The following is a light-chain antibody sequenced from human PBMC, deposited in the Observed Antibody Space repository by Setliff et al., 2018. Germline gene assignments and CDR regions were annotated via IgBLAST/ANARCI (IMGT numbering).Light chain of an antibody. CDR1: SIDVSGYNY. CDR3: SSYAGSNNFV. J-gene: IGLJ1*01. Sequence: VLTQPPSASRSPGQSVTISCAGTSIDVSGYNYVSWYQQHPGKAPQLIIYDVTKRPSGVPDRFSGSKSGNTASLTVSGLQADDEADYYCSSYAGSNNFVFGTGTKVTVL. CDR2: DVT. V-gene: IGLV2-8*01.